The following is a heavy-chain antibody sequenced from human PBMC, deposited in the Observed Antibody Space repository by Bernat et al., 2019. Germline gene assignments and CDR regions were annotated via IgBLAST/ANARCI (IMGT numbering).Heavy chain of an antibody. CDR2: ISADNGNT. CDR3: ARLGNNYFVFVDY. D-gene: IGHD5-24*01. CDR1: GYTFINYG. Sequence: QVQLVQSGAEVKKPGASVKVSCKASGYTFINYGISWVQQAPGQGLEWVGWISADNGNTNYAQNFQGRVTMITDTSTTTAYMELRSLRSDDTAVYYCARLGNNYFVFVDYWGQGTLVTVSS. J-gene: IGHJ4*02. V-gene: IGHV1-18*01.